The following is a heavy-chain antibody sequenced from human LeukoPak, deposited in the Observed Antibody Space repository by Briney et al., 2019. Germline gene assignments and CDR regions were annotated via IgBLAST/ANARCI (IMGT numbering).Heavy chain of an antibody. V-gene: IGHV1-2*02. Sequence: GASVKVSCKASGYTFTGYYMHWVRQAPGQGLEWMGWINPNSGGTNYAQKFQGRVTMTRDTSISTAYMELSRLRSDDTAVYYCARDYYDSSGEPNAFDIWGQGTMVTVSS. CDR3: ARDYYDSSGEPNAFDI. CDR1: GYTFTGYY. D-gene: IGHD3-22*01. CDR2: INPNSGGT. J-gene: IGHJ3*02.